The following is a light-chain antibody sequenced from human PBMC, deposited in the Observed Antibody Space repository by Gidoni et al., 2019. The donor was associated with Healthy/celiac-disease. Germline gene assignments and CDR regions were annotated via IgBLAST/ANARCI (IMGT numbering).Light chain of an antibody. CDR3: QQSYSTPPIT. V-gene: IGKV1-39*01. CDR2: AAS. Sequence: DIQMTQSPSSLSASVGARVTITCRASQSISSYLNWYQQNTGNAATLLIYAASSLQSGVPARCSGSGSGTDVTLTSSSLQPEDVATDYCQQSYSTPPITFGQGTRLEIK. J-gene: IGKJ5*01. CDR1: QSISSY.